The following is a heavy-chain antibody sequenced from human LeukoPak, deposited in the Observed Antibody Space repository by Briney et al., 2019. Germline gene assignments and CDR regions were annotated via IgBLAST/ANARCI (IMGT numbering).Heavy chain of an antibody. D-gene: IGHD1-26*01. CDR1: GFTFSSYW. CDR3: ARDLGSAGVDY. Sequence: GSLRLSCAASGFTFSSYWMHWVRQAPGKGLEWIGSIYYSGSTYYNPSLKSRVTISVDTSKNQFSLKLSSVTAADTAVYYCARDLGSAGVDYWGQGTLVTVSS. V-gene: IGHV4-39*07. J-gene: IGHJ4*02. CDR2: IYYSGST.